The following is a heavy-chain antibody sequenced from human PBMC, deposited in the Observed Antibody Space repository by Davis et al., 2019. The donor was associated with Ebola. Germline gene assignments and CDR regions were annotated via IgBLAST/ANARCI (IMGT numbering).Heavy chain of an antibody. D-gene: IGHD4-17*01. CDR1: QFNFTGAW. Sequence: PGGSLRLSCAGSQFNFTGAWMNWIRQPPGKGLEWIGESNHRGRTSYNPSLKSRATISVDTSKNQFSLKVNSMTAADTAVYYCARSATVTTTALEYWGQGLLVTVSS. CDR2: SNHRGRT. CDR3: ARSATVTTTALEY. J-gene: IGHJ4*02. V-gene: IGHV4-34*01.